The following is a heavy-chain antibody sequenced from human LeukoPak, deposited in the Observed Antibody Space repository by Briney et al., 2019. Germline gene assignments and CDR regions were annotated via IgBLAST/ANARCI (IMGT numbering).Heavy chain of an antibody. D-gene: IGHD2-15*01. J-gene: IGHJ2*01. CDR2: IYYSGST. V-gene: IGHV4-59*01. Sequence: SKTLSLTCTVSGGSISSYYWSWIRQPPGKGLEWIGYIYYSGSTNYNPSLKSRVTISVDTSKNQFSLKLSSVTAADTAVYYCARSVVYWYFDLWGRGTLVTVSS. CDR3: ARSVVYWYFDL. CDR1: GGSISSYY.